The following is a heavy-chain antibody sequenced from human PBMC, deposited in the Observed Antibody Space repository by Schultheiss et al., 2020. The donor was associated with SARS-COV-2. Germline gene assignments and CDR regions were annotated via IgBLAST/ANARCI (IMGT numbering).Heavy chain of an antibody. CDR2: INHRGGT. J-gene: IGHJ5*02. D-gene: IGHD3-10*01. CDR3: ARVLLRDYWFGGGWWFDP. V-gene: IGHV4-39*07. Sequence: SETLSLTCSVSGGSISSSSYYWGCFRQPPGKGLEWIGEINHRGGTNYNPSLKSRVTISVDTSKNQFSLKLSSLTAADTAVYYCARVLLRDYWFGGGWWFDPWGQGTLVTVSS. CDR1: GGSISSSSYY.